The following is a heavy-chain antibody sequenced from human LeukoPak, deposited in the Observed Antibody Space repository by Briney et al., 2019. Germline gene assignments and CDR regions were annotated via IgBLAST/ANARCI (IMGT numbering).Heavy chain of an antibody. CDR2: ISYDGSNK. Sequence: GRSLRLSCAASGFTFSSYAMHWVRQAPGKGLEWVAVISYDGSNKYYADSVKGRFTISRDNSKNTLYLQMNSLRAEDTAVYYCAREAAAGRDAFDIWGQGTMATVSS. D-gene: IGHD6-13*01. V-gene: IGHV3-30-3*01. J-gene: IGHJ3*02. CDR1: GFTFSSYA. CDR3: AREAAAGRDAFDI.